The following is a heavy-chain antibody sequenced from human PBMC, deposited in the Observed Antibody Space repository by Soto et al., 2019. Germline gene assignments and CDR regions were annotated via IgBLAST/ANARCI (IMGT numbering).Heavy chain of an antibody. CDR3: AKTNSNTNYFDP. D-gene: IGHD1-1*01. Sequence: PGGSLRLSCAASGFTFSSYAMSWVRQAPGKGLEWVSLISNTGDHTYYADSVKGHFTISRDNSKNTLYLQMNSLRAEDTAVYYCAKTNSNTNYFDPWGQGTLVTVSS. J-gene: IGHJ5*02. V-gene: IGHV3-23*01. CDR1: GFTFSSYA. CDR2: ISNTGDHT.